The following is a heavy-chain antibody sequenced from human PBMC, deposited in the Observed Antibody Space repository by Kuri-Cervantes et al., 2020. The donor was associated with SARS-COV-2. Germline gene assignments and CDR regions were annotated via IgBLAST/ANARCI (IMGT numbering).Heavy chain of an antibody. CDR2: ISYDGSNK. J-gene: IGHJ4*02. Sequence: LSLTCAASGFTFSSYAMHWVRQAPGKGLEWVAVISYDGSNKYYADSVKGRFTISRDNSKNTLYLQMNSLRAEDTAVYYCAGTLGEDIVVVPAATFDYWGQGTLVTVSS. V-gene: IGHV3-30-3*01. CDR1: GFTFSSYA. CDR3: AGTLGEDIVVVPAATFDY. D-gene: IGHD2-2*01.